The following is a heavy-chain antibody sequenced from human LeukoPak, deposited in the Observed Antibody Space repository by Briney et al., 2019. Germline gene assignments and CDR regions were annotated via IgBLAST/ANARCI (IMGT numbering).Heavy chain of an antibody. J-gene: IGHJ4*02. CDR2: ISSSGGTM. CDR1: GFTFRDYY. CDR3: ARGDDFWSGHLSGY. Sequence: GSLRLSCAASGFTFRDYYMSWIRQDPGKGLEWVSYISSSGGTMYYADSVTGRFTISRDNTKKSLYLQMNSLRVEDTALYFCARGDDFWSGHLSGYWGQGTLVTVSS. D-gene: IGHD3-3*01. V-gene: IGHV3-11*04.